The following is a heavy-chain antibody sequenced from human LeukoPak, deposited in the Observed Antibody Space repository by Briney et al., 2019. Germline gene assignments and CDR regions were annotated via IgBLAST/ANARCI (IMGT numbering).Heavy chain of an antibody. D-gene: IGHD5-24*01. CDR1: GFTVSSNY. V-gene: IGHV3-66*01. CDR3: ASRDKGYYYGMDV. Sequence: GGSLRLSCAASGFTVSSNYMSWVRQAPGKGLEWVSLIYSGGSTYYADSVKGRFTISRDNSKDTLYLQMNSLRAEDTAVYYCASRDKGYYYGMDVWGQGTTVTVSS. J-gene: IGHJ6*02. CDR2: IYSGGST.